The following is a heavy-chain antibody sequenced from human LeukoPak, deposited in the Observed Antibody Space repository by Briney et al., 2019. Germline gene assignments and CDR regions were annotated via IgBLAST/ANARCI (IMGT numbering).Heavy chain of an antibody. CDR1: GGSISSYY. CDR2: IYTSGST. CDR3: ASSFYCGGDCTATGWFDP. J-gene: IGHJ5*02. Sequence: SETLSLTCTVSGGSISSYYWNWIRQPAGKGLDWIGRIYTSGSTNYNPSLKSRVTISVDTSKNQFSLKLNPVTAADTAVYYCASSFYCGGDCTATGWFDPWGQGTLVTVSS. D-gene: IGHD2-21*02. V-gene: IGHV4-4*07.